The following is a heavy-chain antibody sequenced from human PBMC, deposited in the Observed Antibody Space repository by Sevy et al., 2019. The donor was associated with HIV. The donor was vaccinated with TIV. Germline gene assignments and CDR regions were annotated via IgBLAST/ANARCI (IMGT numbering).Heavy chain of an antibody. D-gene: IGHD2-15*01. CDR2: ISIDGSNK. CDR1: GFTFKYHG. J-gene: IGHJ4*02. Sequence: GGSLRLSCAASGFTFKYHGMHWVRQAPGKGLEWLSLISIDGSNKYYADSAKGRFTISRDNAKNTVSVQMNSLRPEDTATYYCAKDGGHIDIDYWGQGILVTVSS. CDR3: AKDGGHIDIDY. V-gene: IGHV3-30*18.